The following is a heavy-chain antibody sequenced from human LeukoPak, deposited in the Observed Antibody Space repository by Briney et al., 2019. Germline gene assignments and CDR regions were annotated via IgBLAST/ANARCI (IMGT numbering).Heavy chain of an antibody. V-gene: IGHV3-30-3*01. CDR1: GFTFSSYA. Sequence: PGRSLRLSCAASGFTFSSYAMHWVRQAPGKGLEWVAVISYDGSNKYYADSVRGRFTISRDNSKNTLYLQMNSLRAEDTAVYYCARPPSGWYYDFWSGYHIPINFDYWGHGTLVTVSS. CDR3: ARPPSGWYYDFWSGYHIPINFDY. J-gene: IGHJ4*01. D-gene: IGHD3-3*01. CDR2: ISYDGSNK.